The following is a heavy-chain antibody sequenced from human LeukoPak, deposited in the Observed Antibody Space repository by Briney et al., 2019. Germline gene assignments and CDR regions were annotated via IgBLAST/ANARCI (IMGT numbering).Heavy chain of an antibody. CDR3: AKAIDSSTLGNAFDI. V-gene: IGHV3-23*01. CDR2: ISGSGGSA. J-gene: IGHJ3*02. Sequence: GGSLRLSCAASGFTFSSYAMSWVRQAPGKGLEWVPAISGSGGSAYYADSVKGRFTISRDNSKNTLYLQMNSLRAEDTAVYYCAKAIDSSTLGNAFDIWGQGTMVTVSS. CDR1: GFTFSSYA. D-gene: IGHD6-13*01.